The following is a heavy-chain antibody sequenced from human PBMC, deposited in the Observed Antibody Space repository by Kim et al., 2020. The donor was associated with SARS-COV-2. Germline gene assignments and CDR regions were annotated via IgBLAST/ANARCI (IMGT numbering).Heavy chain of an antibody. CDR1: GGSISSDVYY. V-gene: IGHV4-31*03. J-gene: IGHJ4*02. D-gene: IGHD2-15*01. Sequence: SETLSLTCTVSGGSISSDVYYWSWIRQYPGKDLEWIGYIYHSGSTYYNPSLKSRALISIDMSKNQLSLKLSAVTAADTAVYYCATYPAYCSGDTCRAFDYWGPGILVTVSS. CDR3: ATYPAYCSGDTCRAFDY. CDR2: IYHSGST.